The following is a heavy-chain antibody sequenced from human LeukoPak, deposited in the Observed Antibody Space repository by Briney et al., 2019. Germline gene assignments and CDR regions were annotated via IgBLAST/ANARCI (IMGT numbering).Heavy chain of an antibody. V-gene: IGHV4-4*08. CDR2: VSKSGST. J-gene: IGHJ3*01. CDR1: GGSITSHF. CDR3: ARDDYGVFDAFDV. Sequence: PSETLSLTCTVSGGSITSHFWTWIRQARGKGLEWVGYVSKSGSTNYNPSLQSRITISVDTSKNQFFLKLTSMTAADTAVYFCARDDYGVFDAFDVWGQGTVVTVSS. D-gene: IGHD3-16*01.